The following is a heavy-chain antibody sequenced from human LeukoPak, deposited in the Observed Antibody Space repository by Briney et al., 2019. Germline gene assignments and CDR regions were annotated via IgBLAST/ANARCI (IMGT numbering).Heavy chain of an antibody. CDR3: ARGVMGDRNDYFDY. CDR1: GGPISSGDYY. J-gene: IGHJ4*02. Sequence: PSETLSLTCTVSGGPISSGDYYWSWIRQPPGKGLEWIGYIYYSGSTYYNPSLKSRVTISVDTSKNQFSLKLSSVTAADTAVYYCARGVMGDRNDYFDYWGQGTLVTVSS. V-gene: IGHV4-30-4*08. CDR2: IYYSGST. D-gene: IGHD3-16*01.